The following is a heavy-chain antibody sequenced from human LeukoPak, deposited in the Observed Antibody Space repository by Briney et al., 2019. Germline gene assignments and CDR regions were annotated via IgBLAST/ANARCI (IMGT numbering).Heavy chain of an antibody. J-gene: IGHJ5*02. V-gene: IGHV4-38-2*02. CDR3: ARAKRAAAGWFDP. Sequence: SETLSLTCTVSGYSISSGYYWGWIRQPPGKGLEWIGSIYHSGSTYYNPSLKSRVTISVDTSKNQFSLKLSSVTAADTAVYYCARAKRAAAGWFDPWGQGTLVTVS. CDR1: GYSISSGYY. D-gene: IGHD6-13*01. CDR2: IYHSGST.